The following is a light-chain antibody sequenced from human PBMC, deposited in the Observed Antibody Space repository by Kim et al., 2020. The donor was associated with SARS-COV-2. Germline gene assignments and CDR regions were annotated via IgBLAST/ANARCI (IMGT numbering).Light chain of an antibody. Sequence: SASSGNRVTITCRASQIINTYLAWYQQKPGKAPNLLIYQASSLQIGVPSRFSGSGSGAEFTLTISSLQPDDFATYYCQHYIRFPYTFGQGTKLEI. CDR2: QAS. CDR1: QIINTY. V-gene: IGKV1-5*03. CDR3: QHYIRFPYT. J-gene: IGKJ2*01.